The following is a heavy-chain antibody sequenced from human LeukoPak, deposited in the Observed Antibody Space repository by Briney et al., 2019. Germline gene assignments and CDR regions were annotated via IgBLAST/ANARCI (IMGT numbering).Heavy chain of an antibody. V-gene: IGHV1-2*02. D-gene: IGHD5-24*01. CDR1: GYTFTGYY. CDR3: ARDQDVETGDFDY. Sequence: ASVKVSCKASGYTFTGYYMHWVRQAPGQGLEWMGWINPNSGGTNYAQKFQGRVTMTRDTSVSTAYMELSRLRSDDTAVYYCARDQDVETGDFDYWGQGTLVTVSS. J-gene: IGHJ4*02. CDR2: INPNSGGT.